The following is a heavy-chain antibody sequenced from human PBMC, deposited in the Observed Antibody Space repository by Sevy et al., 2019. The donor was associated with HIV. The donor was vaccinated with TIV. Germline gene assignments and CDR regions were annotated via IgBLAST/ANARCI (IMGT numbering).Heavy chain of an antibody. D-gene: IGHD3-3*01. CDR3: AKFRAPYYDFWSGYSPYYGMDV. CDR2: ISGSGGST. CDR1: GFTFSSYA. Sequence: GGSLRLSCAASGFTFSSYAMSWVRQAPGKGLEWVSAISGSGGSTYYADSVKGRFTISRDNSKNTLYLQMNGLRAEDTAVYYCAKFRAPYYDFWSGYSPYYGMDVWGQGTTVTVSS. V-gene: IGHV3-23*01. J-gene: IGHJ6*02.